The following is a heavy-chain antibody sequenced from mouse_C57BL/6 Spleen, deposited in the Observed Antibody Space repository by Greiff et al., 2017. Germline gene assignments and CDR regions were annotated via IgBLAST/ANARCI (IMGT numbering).Heavy chain of an antibody. Sequence: QVQLQQSGAELVRPGASVKLSCKASGYTFTDYYINWVKQRPGQGLEWIARIYPGSGNTYYNEKFKGKATLTAEKSSSTAYMQLSSLTSEDSAVYFWAREGYYYGSSYVDYAMDYWGQGTSVTVSS. CDR2: IYPGSGNT. J-gene: IGHJ4*01. D-gene: IGHD1-1*01. CDR3: AREGYYYGSSYVDYAMDY. CDR1: GYTFTDYY. V-gene: IGHV1-76*01.